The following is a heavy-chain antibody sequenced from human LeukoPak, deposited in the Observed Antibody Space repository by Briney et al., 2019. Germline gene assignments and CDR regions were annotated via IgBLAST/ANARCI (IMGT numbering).Heavy chain of an antibody. CDR2: ISNDGSTD. J-gene: IGHJ4*01. V-gene: IGHV3-30*18. D-gene: IGHD5-18*01. CDR3: AKGSATAEYYFDF. CDR1: GSTFSSYG. Sequence: GRSLRLSCAASGSTFSSYGMHWVRQAPGKGLEWVAVISNDGSTDYYVESVKGRFTISRDNSKNTVYLQMNSLRVGDTAVYYCAKGSATAEYYFDFWGQGALVTVSS.